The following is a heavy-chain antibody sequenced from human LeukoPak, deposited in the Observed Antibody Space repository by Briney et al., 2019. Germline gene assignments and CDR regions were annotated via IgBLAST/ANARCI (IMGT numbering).Heavy chain of an antibody. J-gene: IGHJ4*02. CDR2: IIPILEIA. V-gene: IGHV1-69*04. Sequence: ASVKVSCKASGDTLSSYAVSWVRQAPGQGLEWMGRIIPILEIANYAQKFQGRVTMTEDTSTDTAYMELSSLRSEDTAVYYCATDGQWLVAGEAWGQGTLVTVSS. CDR3: ATDGQWLVAGEA. D-gene: IGHD6-19*01. CDR1: GDTLSSYA.